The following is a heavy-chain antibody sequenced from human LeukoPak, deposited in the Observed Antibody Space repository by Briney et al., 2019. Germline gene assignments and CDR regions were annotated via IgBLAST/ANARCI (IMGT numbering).Heavy chain of an antibody. Sequence: GGSLRLSCSASGFTFSSYAMHWVRQAPGKGLQYVSGISTNAGRTYYAESVKGRFTISRDNSKNTLYLQMSSLRAEDTAVYFCPLPALGYWGQGALVTISS. CDR1: GFTFSSYA. CDR3: PLPALGY. D-gene: IGHD2-21*01. J-gene: IGHJ4*02. V-gene: IGHV3-64D*08. CDR2: ISTNAGRT.